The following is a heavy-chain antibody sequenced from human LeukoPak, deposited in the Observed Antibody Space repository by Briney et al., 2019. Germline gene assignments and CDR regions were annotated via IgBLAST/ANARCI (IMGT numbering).Heavy chain of an antibody. D-gene: IGHD6-19*01. CDR1: GFSFSTYG. Sequence: GGSLRLSCSISGFSFSTYGMSWVRQPPGKGLEWVSAIGAGGGSIYYADSVKGRFTISRDNAKSTMYLQMNSLRAEDTAVYYCANLQSAGWETQGYWGQGTLVTVSS. V-gene: IGHV3-23*01. CDR2: IGAGGGSI. CDR3: ANLQSAGWETQGY. J-gene: IGHJ4*02.